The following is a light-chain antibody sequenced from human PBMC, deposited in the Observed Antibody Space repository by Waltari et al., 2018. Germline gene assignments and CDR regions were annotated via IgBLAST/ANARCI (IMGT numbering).Light chain of an antibody. CDR1: NNDVGSYDL. Sequence: QSALTQPASVSGSPGQSITISCTGTNNDVGSYDLVSWYQQHPGKAPKLVIYGGTKRPSGVSHRFSGSKSGNTASLTISGLQAEDEADYYCSSYAGGGTGLFGGGTKLTVL. CDR2: GGT. CDR3: SSYAGGGTGL. V-gene: IGLV2-23*01. J-gene: IGLJ3*02.